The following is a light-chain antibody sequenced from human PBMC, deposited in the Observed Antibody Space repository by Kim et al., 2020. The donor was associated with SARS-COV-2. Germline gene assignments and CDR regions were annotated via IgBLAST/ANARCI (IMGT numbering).Light chain of an antibody. CDR1: QSVSSSY. V-gene: IGKV3-20*01. J-gene: IGKJ1*01. Sequence: EIVLTQSPGTLSLSPGERATLSCRASQSVSSSYLAWYQQQPGQAPRLLIYGASSRATGIPDRFSGSGSGTDFTLTISRLEPEDFAVYYCQQYGSSPPEGTFGQGTKVDIK. CDR3: QQYGSSPPEGT. CDR2: GAS.